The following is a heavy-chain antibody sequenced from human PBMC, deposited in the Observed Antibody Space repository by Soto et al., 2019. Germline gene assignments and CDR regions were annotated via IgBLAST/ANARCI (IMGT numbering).Heavy chain of an antibody. D-gene: IGHD5-12*01. J-gene: IGHJ4*01. CDR3: ARPDRDGYNYDY. CDR1: GFTFSSCP. CDR2: LSDTGTTT. V-gene: IGHV3-23*01. Sequence: GGSLRLSCAASGFTFSSCPMNWVRQAPGKGLEWVSSLSDTGTTTYYADSVKGRFTISRDNSKNTLFLQMNSLRAEDTAVYYCARPDRDGYNYDYWGQGTLVTVSS.